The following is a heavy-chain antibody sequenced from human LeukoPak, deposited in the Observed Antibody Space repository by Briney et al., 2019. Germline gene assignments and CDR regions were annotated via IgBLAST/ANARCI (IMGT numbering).Heavy chain of an antibody. CDR3: GRDFSSSCSLDY. D-gene: IGHD6-13*01. CDR1: GFTFSSYS. CDR2: ISSSSSYI. V-gene: IGHV3-21*01. Sequence: GGSLRLSCAASGFTFSSYSMNWVRQAPGKGLEWVSSISSSSSYIYYADSVKGRFTISRDNAKNTLYLEMNSLRVEDTAVYYCGRDFSSSCSLDYWGQGTLVTVSS. J-gene: IGHJ4*02.